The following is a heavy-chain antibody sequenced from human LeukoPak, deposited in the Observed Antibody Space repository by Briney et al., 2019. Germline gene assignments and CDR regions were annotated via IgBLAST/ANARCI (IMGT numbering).Heavy chain of an antibody. D-gene: IGHD6-19*01. J-gene: IGHJ4*02. Sequence: SETLSLTCTASGGSISSYYWSWIRQPPGKGLEWIGCIYYSGTTNYNPSLKSRVTISVDTSKNQFSLKLSSVTAADTAVYYCAKQSIAVAGTGYFDYWGQGTLVTVSS. CDR3: AKQSIAVAGTGYFDY. V-gene: IGHV4-59*01. CDR2: IYYSGTT. CDR1: GGSISSYY.